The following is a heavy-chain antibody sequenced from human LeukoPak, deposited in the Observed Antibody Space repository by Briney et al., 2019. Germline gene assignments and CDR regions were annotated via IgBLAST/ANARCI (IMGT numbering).Heavy chain of an antibody. CDR2: ISSSSSTI. J-gene: IGHJ4*02. Sequence: GGSLRLSCAASGFTFSSYSMNWVRQAPGKGLEWVSYISSSSSTIYYADSVKGRFTISRDNAKNSLYLQMNSLRAEDTAVYYCARAEYSSGWYYFDYWGQGTLVTVSS. CDR1: GFTFSSYS. D-gene: IGHD6-19*01. V-gene: IGHV3-48*01. CDR3: ARAEYSSGWYYFDY.